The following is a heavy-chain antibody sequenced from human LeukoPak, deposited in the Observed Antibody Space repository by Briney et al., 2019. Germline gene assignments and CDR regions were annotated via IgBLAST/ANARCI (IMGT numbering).Heavy chain of an antibody. D-gene: IGHD5-18*01. CDR2: IYHSGST. CDR1: GGTISSYY. CDR3: ARQGDGGYTYGNFDS. J-gene: IGHJ4*02. V-gene: IGHV4-59*08. Sequence: SETLSLTCTVSGGTISSYYWSWIRQPPGKGLEWIGYIYHSGSTNHNPSLKSRVTISVDTSNNQFSLKLSSVTAADTAVYYCARQGDGGYTYGNFDSWGQGTLVTVSS.